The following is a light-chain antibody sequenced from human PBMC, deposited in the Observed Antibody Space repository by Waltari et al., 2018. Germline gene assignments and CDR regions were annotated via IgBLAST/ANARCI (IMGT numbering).Light chain of an antibody. CDR3: QQSHNWPPLT. V-gene: IGKV3-15*01. J-gene: IGKJ4*01. CDR2: SAS. CDR1: QSVSVN. Sequence: EVVLTQSPATLSLSPGERATLSCRASQSVSVNLAWYQQRPGQAPRLLIYSASTRATGIPARFSGSGSGTEFTLTISSLESEDFAVYYCQQSHNWPPLTFGGGTKVESK.